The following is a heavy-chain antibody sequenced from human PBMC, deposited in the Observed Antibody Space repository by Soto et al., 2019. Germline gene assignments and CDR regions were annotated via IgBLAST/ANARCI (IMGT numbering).Heavy chain of an antibody. D-gene: IGHD6-19*01. CDR1: GFTFSSYS. CDR2: ISSSSSYI. V-gene: IGHV3-21*01. CDR3: ARVSDSSGWPFDY. J-gene: IGHJ4*02. Sequence: LRLSCAASGFTFSSYSMNWVRQAPGKGLEWVSSISSSSSYIYYADSVKGRFTISRDNAKNSLYLQMNSLRAEDTAVYYCARVSDSSGWPFDYWGQGTRVTVSS.